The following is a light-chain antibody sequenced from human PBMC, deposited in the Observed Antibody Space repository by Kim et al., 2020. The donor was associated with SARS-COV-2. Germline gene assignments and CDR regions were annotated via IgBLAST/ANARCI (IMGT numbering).Light chain of an antibody. CDR3: QQNLSGPRT. CDR2: AAS. V-gene: IGKV3-20*01. Sequence: EIVLTQSPATLSLSPGERVTLSCRASQSVRSNFFACYQQKPGQPPRLLIYAASSRATGIPNRFSGRGSGTDFILTISGLEPEDLAVYYGQQNLSGPRTFGQGSK. J-gene: IGKJ1*01. CDR1: QSVRSNF.